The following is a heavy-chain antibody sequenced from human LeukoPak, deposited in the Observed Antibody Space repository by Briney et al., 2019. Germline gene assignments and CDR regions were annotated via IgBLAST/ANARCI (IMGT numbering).Heavy chain of an antibody. J-gene: IGHJ4*02. CDR1: GFTVSSNY. CDR3: AKVRSGSNWYFDY. V-gene: IGHV3-53*01. D-gene: IGHD6-13*01. CDR2: IYSGGST. Sequence: QPGGSLRLSRAASGFTVSSNYMSWVRQAPGKGLEWVSVIYSGGSTYYADSVKGRFTISRDNSKNTLYLQMNSLRAEDTAVYYCAKVRSGSNWYFDYWGQGTLVTVSS.